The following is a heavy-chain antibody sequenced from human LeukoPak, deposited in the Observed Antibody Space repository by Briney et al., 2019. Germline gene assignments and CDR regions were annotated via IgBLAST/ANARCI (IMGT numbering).Heavy chain of an antibody. V-gene: IGHV4-59*12. Sequence: SETLSLTCTVSGGSISGYYWSWIRQPPGKGLEWIGYIYYSGSTNYNPSLKSRVTISVDTSKNQFSLKLSSVTAADTAVYYCARDLTVTGYFDYWGQGTLVTVSS. CDR3: ARDLTVTGYFDY. J-gene: IGHJ4*02. CDR1: GGSISGYY. D-gene: IGHD4-17*01. CDR2: IYYSGST.